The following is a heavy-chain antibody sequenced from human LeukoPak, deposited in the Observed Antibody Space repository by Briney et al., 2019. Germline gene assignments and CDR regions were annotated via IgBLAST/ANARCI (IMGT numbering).Heavy chain of an antibody. J-gene: IGHJ4*02. V-gene: IGHV4-61*02. CDR1: GGSISSGGYY. D-gene: IGHD3-10*02. CDR3: ARSTGSTMFIDY. Sequence: SQTLSLTCTVSGGSISSGGYYWSWIRQPAGKGLEWIGRIYTSGSTNYNPSLKSRVTISVDTSKNQFSLKLSSVTAADTAVYYCARSTGSTMFIDYWGQGTLVTVSS. CDR2: IYTSGST.